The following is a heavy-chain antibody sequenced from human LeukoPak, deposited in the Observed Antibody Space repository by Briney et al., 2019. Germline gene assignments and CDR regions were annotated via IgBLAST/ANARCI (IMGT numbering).Heavy chain of an antibody. Sequence: ASVKVSCKASGYTFTSYYMHWVRQAPEQGLEWMGIINPSGGSTSYAQKFQGRVTMTRDTSISTAYMELNRLTSDDTAVYYCARAGSVVHPPEYFHHWGQGTLVTVST. V-gene: IGHV1-46*01. CDR1: GYTFTSYY. D-gene: IGHD1-26*01. J-gene: IGHJ1*01. CDR2: INPSGGST. CDR3: ARAGSVVHPPEYFHH.